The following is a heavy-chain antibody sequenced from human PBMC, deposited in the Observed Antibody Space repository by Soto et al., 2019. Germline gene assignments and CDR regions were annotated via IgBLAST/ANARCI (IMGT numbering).Heavy chain of an antibody. CDR1: GYTLTSYG. D-gene: IGHD2-2*01. V-gene: IGHV1-18*01. CDR3: ARIGYCSSTSCPEP. J-gene: IGHJ5*02. CDR2: ISAYNGNT. Sequence: GASVKVSCKAPGYTLTSYGISWLRQAPGQGLEWMGWISAYNGNTNYAQKLQGRVTMTTDTSTSTAYMELRSLRSDDTAVYYCARIGYCSSTSCPEPWGQGTLVTVSS.